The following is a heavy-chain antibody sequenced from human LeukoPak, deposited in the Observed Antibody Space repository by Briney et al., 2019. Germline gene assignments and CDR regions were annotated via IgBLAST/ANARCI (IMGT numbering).Heavy chain of an antibody. CDR3: ARDYYGSGSSDHFQH. D-gene: IGHD3-10*01. J-gene: IGHJ1*01. V-gene: IGHV1-46*01. CDR1: GYTFTSYY. CDR2: INPSGGST. Sequence: GASVKVSCKASGYTFTSYYMHWVRQAPGQGLEWMGIINPSGGSTSYAQKFQGRVTMTRDTSTSTVYMELSSLRSEDTAVYYRARDYYGSGSSDHFQHWGQGTLVTVSS.